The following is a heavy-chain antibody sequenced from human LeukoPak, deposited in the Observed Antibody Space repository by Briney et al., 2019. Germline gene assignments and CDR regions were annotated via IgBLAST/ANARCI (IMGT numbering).Heavy chain of an antibody. J-gene: IGHJ4*02. CDR2: ISGSSSAI. CDR3: ATYSGYDRIFDY. V-gene: IGHV3-48*01. D-gene: IGHD5-12*01. Sequence: PGGSLRLSCAASGFTFSTYGMSWVRQDPGKGLEWLSYISGSSSAIKYADSVKGRFTISRDNAKNSLFLQMNSLRAEDTAVYYCATYSGYDRIFDYWGQGTLVTVSS. CDR1: GFTFSTYG.